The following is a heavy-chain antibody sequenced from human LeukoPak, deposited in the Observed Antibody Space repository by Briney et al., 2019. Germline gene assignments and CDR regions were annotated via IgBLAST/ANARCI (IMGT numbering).Heavy chain of an antibody. CDR2: IGGSGAST. V-gene: IGHV3-23*01. D-gene: IGHD3-10*01. CDR1: GFTFSSYA. J-gene: IGHJ4*02. CDR3: AKSRRGGAPQFDH. Sequence: GGSLRLSCAASGFTFSSYAMAWVRQAPGKGLEWVSAIGGSGASTNFADSVKGRSTISRDNARNPRWLQMMRLRAEDRAVYYCAKSRRGGAPQFDHWGQGTLVTVSS.